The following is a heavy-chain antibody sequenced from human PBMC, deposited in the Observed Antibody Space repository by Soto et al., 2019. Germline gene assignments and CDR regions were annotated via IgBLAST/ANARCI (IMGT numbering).Heavy chain of an antibody. CDR3: AILAPRYYYYYYIDV. CDR2: INHSGST. CDR1: GGSFRGYY. J-gene: IGHJ6*03. V-gene: IGHV4-34*01. Sequence: SETLSLTCAVYGGSFRGYYWSWIRQPPGKGLEWIGEINHSGSTNYNPSLKSRVTISVDTSKNQFSPKLSSVTAADTAVYYCAILAPRYYYYYYIDVWGKGTTVTVSS.